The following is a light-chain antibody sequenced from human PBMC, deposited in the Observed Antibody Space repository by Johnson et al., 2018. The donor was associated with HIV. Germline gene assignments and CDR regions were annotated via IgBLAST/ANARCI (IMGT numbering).Light chain of an antibody. CDR3: GTWDSSLNAYV. Sequence: QSVLTQPPSVSAAPGQKVTISFSGRSSDMGNYAISWYQQLPGTVPKLLMYDNNQRPSGIPDRFSGSKSGTSATLGITGLQTGDEADYYCGTWDSSLNAYVFGAATKVAVL. J-gene: IGLJ1*01. V-gene: IGLV1-51*01. CDR2: DNN. CDR1: SSDMGNYA.